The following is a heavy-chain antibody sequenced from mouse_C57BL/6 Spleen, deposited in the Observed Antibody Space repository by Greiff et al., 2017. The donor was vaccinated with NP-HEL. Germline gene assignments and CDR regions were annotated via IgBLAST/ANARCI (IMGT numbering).Heavy chain of an antibody. D-gene: IGHD1-1*01. Sequence: VKLMESGAELVRPGASVTLSCKASGYTFTDYEMHWVKQTPVHGLEWIGAIDPETGGTAYNQKFKGKAILTADKSSSTAYMELRSLTSEDSAVYYCTRWGSSPYYAMDYWGQGTSVTVSS. CDR1: GYTFTDYE. V-gene: IGHV1-15*01. CDR2: IDPETGGT. J-gene: IGHJ4*01. CDR3: TRWGSSPYYAMDY.